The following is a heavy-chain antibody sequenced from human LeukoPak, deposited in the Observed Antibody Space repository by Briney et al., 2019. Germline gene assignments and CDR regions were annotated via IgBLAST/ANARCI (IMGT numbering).Heavy chain of an antibody. Sequence: GGSLRLSCAASGFTFSDYYMSWIRQAPGKGLEWVSYISSSSSYTNYADSVKGRFTISRDNAKNSLYLQMNSLRAEDTAVYYCARRRLTGGDYDNWFDPWGQGTLVTVSS. CDR2: ISSSSSYT. CDR1: GFTFSDYY. CDR3: ARRRLTGGDYDNWFDP. D-gene: IGHD4-17*01. V-gene: IGHV3-11*06. J-gene: IGHJ5*02.